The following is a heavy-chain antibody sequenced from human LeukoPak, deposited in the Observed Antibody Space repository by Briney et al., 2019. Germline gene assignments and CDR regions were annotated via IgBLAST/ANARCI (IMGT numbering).Heavy chain of an antibody. CDR2: IYSGGST. CDR1: GFTVSSNY. CDR3: ASGEMATAFDY. Sequence: PGGSLRLSCAASGFTVSSNYMSWVRQAPGKGLEWVSVIYSGGSTYYADSVKGRFTISRDNSKNTLYLQMNSLRAEDTAVYYCASGEMATAFDYWGQGTLVTVSS. D-gene: IGHD5-24*01. V-gene: IGHV3-66*01. J-gene: IGHJ4*02.